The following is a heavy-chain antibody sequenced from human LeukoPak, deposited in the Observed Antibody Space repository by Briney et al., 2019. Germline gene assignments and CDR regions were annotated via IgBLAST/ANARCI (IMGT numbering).Heavy chain of an antibody. D-gene: IGHD3-16*01. Sequence: GASVKVSCKASGYTFTRYDINWVRQATGQGLEWMGWMNPNSGNKGYAQKFQGRVTMTRNTSISTAYMELSSLRSEDTAVYYCARGPSYVVTFGGVINWFDPWGQGTLVTVSS. J-gene: IGHJ5*02. CDR3: ARGPSYVVTFGGVINWFDP. CDR1: GYTFTRYD. CDR2: MNPNSGNK. V-gene: IGHV1-8*01.